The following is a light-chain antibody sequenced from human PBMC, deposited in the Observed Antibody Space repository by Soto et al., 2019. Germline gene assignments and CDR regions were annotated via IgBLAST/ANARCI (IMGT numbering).Light chain of an antibody. V-gene: IGLV7-43*01. J-gene: IGLJ2*01. CDR3: LLYHGDAQV. CDR1: TGPVTSNNY. CDR2: STT. Sequence: QAVVTQEPSVTVSPGGTVTLTCASSTGPVTSNNYPNWVQQKPGQAPWPLIYSTTNKHSWTPARFSGSLFGGKAALTLSGVQPEDEAEYYCLLYHGDAQVFGGGTKLTVL.